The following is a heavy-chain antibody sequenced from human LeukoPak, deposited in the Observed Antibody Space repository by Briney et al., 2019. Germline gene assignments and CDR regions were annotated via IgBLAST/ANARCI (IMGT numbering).Heavy chain of an antibody. CDR1: GFTFSSYW. Sequence: GGSLRLSCAASGFTFSSYWMHWVRQAPGKGLVWVSRINSDGSSTSYADSVKGRFTISRDNAKNTLYLQMNRLRAEDTAVYYCARDPGWNDYYYYYYMDVWGKGTTVTVSS. CDR2: INSDGSST. D-gene: IGHD1-1*01. CDR3: ARDPGWNDYYYYYYMDV. V-gene: IGHV3-74*01. J-gene: IGHJ6*03.